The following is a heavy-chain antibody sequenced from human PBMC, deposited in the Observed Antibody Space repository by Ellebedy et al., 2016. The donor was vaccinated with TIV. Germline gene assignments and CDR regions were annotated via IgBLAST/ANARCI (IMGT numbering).Heavy chain of an antibody. V-gene: IGHV3-30-3*01. CDR3: VRDAEYNFDNSVFSDVDY. CDR2: ISHDGSIK. D-gene: IGHD3-22*01. J-gene: IGHJ4*02. Sequence: PGGSLRLSCAASGFIFSSYSLHWVRQAPGKGLEWVAVISHDGSIKYYADSVRGRFTISRDNSRNTLYLQMNGLRPDDTAVYYCVRDAEYNFDNSVFSDVDYWGQGTLVSVSS. CDR1: GFIFSSYS.